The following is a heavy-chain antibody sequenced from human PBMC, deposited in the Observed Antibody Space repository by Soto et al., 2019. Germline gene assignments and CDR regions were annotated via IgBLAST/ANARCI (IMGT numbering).Heavy chain of an antibody. V-gene: IGHV1-69*13. CDR2: IIPIFGTA. Sequence: GASVKLSCKASGGTFSSYAISWVRQAPGQGLEWMGGIIPIFGTANYAQKFQGRVTITADESTSTAYMELSSLRSEDTAVYYCARDRDIVVVPAAISSAGGMDVWGQGTTVTVSS. D-gene: IGHD2-2*01. J-gene: IGHJ6*02. CDR1: GGTFSSYA. CDR3: ARDRDIVVVPAAISSAGGMDV.